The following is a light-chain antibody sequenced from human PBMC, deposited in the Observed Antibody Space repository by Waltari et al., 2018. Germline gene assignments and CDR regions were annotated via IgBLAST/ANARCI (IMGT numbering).Light chain of an antibody. Sequence: DIQMTQSPSTLSASVGDRVTITCRASQTIIRWLAWYQEKPGKAPKLLIYEASTLETVVPSRFSGGGAETEFTLTISSLQPDDFATYYCQQYKTYPFTFGPGTKVDVK. V-gene: IGKV1-5*03. CDR1: QTIIRW. J-gene: IGKJ3*01. CDR3: QQYKTYPFT. CDR2: EAS.